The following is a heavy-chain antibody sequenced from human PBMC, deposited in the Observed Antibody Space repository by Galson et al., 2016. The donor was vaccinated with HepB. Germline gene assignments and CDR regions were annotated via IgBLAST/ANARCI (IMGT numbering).Heavy chain of an antibody. CDR3: ARGLGIFDY. V-gene: IGHV1-46*01. CDR1: GHTFTSDN. Sequence: SVKVSCKASGHTFTSDNMHWVRQAPGQGPEWMGIINPSGGRTSYAQNFQGRLTMTRDTSTSTVYMELSSLRSEDTAVYYCARGLGIFDYWGQGSLVTVSS. D-gene: IGHD3/OR15-3a*01. CDR2: INPSGGRT. J-gene: IGHJ4*02.